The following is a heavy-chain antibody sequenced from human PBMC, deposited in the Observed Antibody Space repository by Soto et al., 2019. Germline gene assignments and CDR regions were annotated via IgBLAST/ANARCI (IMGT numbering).Heavy chain of an antibody. CDR2: INAGNGDT. CDR3: ASRIAVAGAFDH. CDR1: GYTITNHA. Sequence: GASVKVSCKASGYTITNHAMHWVRQAPGQRLEWMGWINAGNGDTKYSQKFQDRVTLIADTSANTVYMELSSLKSEDTAVYYCASRIAVAGAFDHWGQGTLVTVSS. J-gene: IGHJ4*02. V-gene: IGHV1-3*01. D-gene: IGHD6-19*01.